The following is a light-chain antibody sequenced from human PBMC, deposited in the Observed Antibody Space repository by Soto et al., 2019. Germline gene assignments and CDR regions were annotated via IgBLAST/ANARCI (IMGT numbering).Light chain of an antibody. CDR2: DAS. Sequence: DSVTITCRTSQNIRNWLAWYQQKPGKAPNPLIYDASSLKSGVPSRFSGSGSGAEFTLTISSLQPDDFATYYCQQYNSYLLTFGQGSKVDIK. CDR1: QNIRNW. J-gene: IGKJ1*01. V-gene: IGKV1-5*01. CDR3: QQYNSYLLT.